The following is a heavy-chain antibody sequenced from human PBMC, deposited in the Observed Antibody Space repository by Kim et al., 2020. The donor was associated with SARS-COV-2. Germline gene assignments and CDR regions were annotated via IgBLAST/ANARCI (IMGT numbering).Heavy chain of an antibody. J-gene: IGHJ6*02. CDR3: ARQPRITIFGVVIRGMDV. Sequence: SETLSLTCTVSGGSISSSSYYWGWIRQPPGKGLEWIGSIYYSGSTYYNPSLKSRVTISVDTSKNQFSLKLSSVTAADTAVYYCARQPRITIFGVVIRGMDVWGQGTTVTVSS. CDR2: IYYSGST. CDR1: GGSISSSSYY. D-gene: IGHD3-3*01. V-gene: IGHV4-39*01.